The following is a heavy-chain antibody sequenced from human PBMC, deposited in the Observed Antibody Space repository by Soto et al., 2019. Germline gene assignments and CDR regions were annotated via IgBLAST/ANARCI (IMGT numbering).Heavy chain of an antibody. V-gene: IGHV1-18*04. CDR1: GYTFTSYG. D-gene: IGHD6-6*01. Sequence: QVQLVQSGAEVKKPGASVKVSCKASGYTFTSYGINWVRQAPGQGLEWMGWISAYNGNTNYAQKLQGRVSMATDTCTSTAYMELRSLRSDDTAVYYCAVFMAARPGVRWFDPWGQGTLVTVSS. CDR3: AVFMAARPGVRWFDP. J-gene: IGHJ5*02. CDR2: ISAYNGNT.